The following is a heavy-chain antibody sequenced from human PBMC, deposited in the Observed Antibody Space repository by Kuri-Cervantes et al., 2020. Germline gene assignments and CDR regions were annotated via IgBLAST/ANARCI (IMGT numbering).Heavy chain of an antibody. V-gene: IGHV4-30-2*01. CDR3: ARQRVRGVIIRPGYWFDP. Sequence: SETLSLTCAVSGGSISSGGYSWSWIRQPPGKGLEWIGYIYHSGSTYYNPSLKSRVTISVDRSKNQFSLKLSSVTAADTAVYYCARQRVRGVIIRPGYWFDPWGQGTLVTVSS. D-gene: IGHD3-10*01. CDR2: IYHSGST. J-gene: IGHJ5*02. CDR1: GGSISSGGYS.